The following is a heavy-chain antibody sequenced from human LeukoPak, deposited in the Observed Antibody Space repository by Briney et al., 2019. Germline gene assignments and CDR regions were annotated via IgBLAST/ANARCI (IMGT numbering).Heavy chain of an antibody. J-gene: IGHJ4*02. CDR3: ARSSHDSSGYVDY. CDR2: INHSGST. D-gene: IGHD3-22*01. Sequence: SETLSLTCAVYDGSFSGYYRSWIRQPPGKGLEWIGEINHSGSTNYNPSLKSRVTISVDTSKNQFSLKLSSVTAADTAVYYCARSSHDSSGYVDYWGQGTLVTVSS. V-gene: IGHV4-34*01. CDR1: DGSFSGYY.